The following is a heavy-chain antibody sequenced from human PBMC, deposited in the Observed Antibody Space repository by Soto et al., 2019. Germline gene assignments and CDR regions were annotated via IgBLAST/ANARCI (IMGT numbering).Heavy chain of an antibody. Sequence: SETLSLTCSVSGYSVSSSDYYWAWIRQPPGKGLEWIGSMLYSGLTYYNPSLKSRVTLSVDTSKNQFSVRLNSVTASDTAVYYCAPLSVSLSGPSCIHVWGRGTTVTVSS. CDR3: APLSVSLSGPSCIHV. CDR1: GYSVSSSDYY. V-gene: IGHV4-39*01. CDR2: MLYSGLT. J-gene: IGHJ6*02. D-gene: IGHD2-15*01.